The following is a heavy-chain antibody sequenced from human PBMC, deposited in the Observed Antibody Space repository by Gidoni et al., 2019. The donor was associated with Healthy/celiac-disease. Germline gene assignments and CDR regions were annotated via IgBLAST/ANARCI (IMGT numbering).Heavy chain of an antibody. CDR3: ASWRRGAVAGFSYYFDY. Sequence: QVQLQESGPGLVKPSGTLSLTCAVSGGSISSSNWWSWVRQPPGKGLEWIGEIYHSGSTNYNPSLKSRVTISVDKSKNQFSLKLSSVTAADTAVYYCASWRRGAVAGFSYYFDYWGQGTLVTVSS. D-gene: IGHD6-19*01. CDR1: GGSISSSNW. CDR2: IYHSGST. J-gene: IGHJ4*02. V-gene: IGHV4-4*02.